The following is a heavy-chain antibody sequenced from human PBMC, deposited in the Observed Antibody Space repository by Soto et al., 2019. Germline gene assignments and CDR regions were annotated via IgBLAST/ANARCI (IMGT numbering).Heavy chain of an antibody. CDR1: GGSINSGDFF. J-gene: IGHJ6*02. CDR2: IHYSGNT. D-gene: IGHD3-16*02. CDR3: ARDGRRGTSLFWYGMDV. Sequence: QVQLQESGPGLVKHSQTLSLSYTVSGGSINSGDFFWTWIRQHPGKGLEWIGYIHYSGNTYYNPSLKSRVTISIATSKKQFSLRLSSVTAADTAVYYCARDGRRGTSLFWYGMDVWGQGTTVTVSS. V-gene: IGHV4-31*03.